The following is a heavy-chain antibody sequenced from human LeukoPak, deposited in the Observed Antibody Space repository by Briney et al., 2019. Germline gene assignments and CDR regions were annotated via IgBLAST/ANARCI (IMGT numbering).Heavy chain of an antibody. CDR2: ISYDGSNK. CDR1: GFTFSSYG. J-gene: IGHJ4*02. Sequence: GGSLRLSCAASGFTFSSYGMHWVRLAPGKGLEWVAVISYDGSNKYYADSVKGRFTISRDNSKNTLYLQMNSLRAEDTAVYYCAKSGYSSGWYVNYWGQGTLVTVSS. CDR3: AKSGYSSGWYVNY. V-gene: IGHV3-30*18. D-gene: IGHD6-19*01.